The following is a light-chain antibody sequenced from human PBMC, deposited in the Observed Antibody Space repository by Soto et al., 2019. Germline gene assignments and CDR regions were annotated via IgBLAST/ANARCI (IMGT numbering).Light chain of an antibody. CDR1: QSVSSN. J-gene: IGKJ1*01. V-gene: IGKV3-15*01. Sequence: EIVMTQSPATLSVSPGERATPSCRASQSVSSNLAGYQQKPGRAPRLLIYGASTRATGIPARFSGSGSGTEFTLTISSLQSEDFAVYYCQQYNNWPRGTFGQGTKVEIK. CDR2: GAS. CDR3: QQYNNWPRGT.